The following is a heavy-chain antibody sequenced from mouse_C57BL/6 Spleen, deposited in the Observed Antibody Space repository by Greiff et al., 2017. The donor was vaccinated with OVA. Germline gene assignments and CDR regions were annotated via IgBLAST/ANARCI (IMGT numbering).Heavy chain of an antibody. CDR2: ISSGSSPI. V-gene: IGHV5-17*01. CDR3: ARGTTGGFAY. Sequence: EVQGVESGGGLVKPGGSLKLSCAASGFTFSDYGMHWVRQAPEKGLEWVAYISSGSSPIYYADTVKGRFTIARDNAKNTLFLQMTSLRSEDTAMYYCARGTTGGFAYWGQGTLVTVSA. CDR1: GFTFSDYG. J-gene: IGHJ3*01. D-gene: IGHD1-1*01.